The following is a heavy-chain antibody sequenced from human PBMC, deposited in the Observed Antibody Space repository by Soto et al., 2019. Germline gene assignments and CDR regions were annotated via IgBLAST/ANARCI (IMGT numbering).Heavy chain of an antibody. CDR3: ARSSFGWSGYSVYYYYGMDV. CDR1: GGSVSSGSYY. Sequence: QVQLQESGPGLVKPSETLSLTCTVSGGSVSSGSYYWSWIRQPPGKGLEWIGYIYYSGSTNYNPSLKSRVTISVDTSKNQFSLKLSSVTAADTAVYYCARSSFGWSGYSVYYYYGMDVWGQGTTVTVSS. CDR2: IYYSGST. D-gene: IGHD3-3*01. V-gene: IGHV4-61*01. J-gene: IGHJ6*02.